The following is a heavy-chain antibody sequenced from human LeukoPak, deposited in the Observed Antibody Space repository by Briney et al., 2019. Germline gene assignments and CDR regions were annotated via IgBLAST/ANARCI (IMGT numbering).Heavy chain of an antibody. Sequence: ASVKVSCKASGYTFTDYYMHWVRQAPGQGFEWMGWINPNDGDTNYAQKFQGRVTMTRDTSNSTAHMEVSRLRSDDTAVYYCARANFLYCSSSTCLFDYWGQGTLVTVSS. J-gene: IGHJ4*02. CDR2: INPNDGDT. D-gene: IGHD2-2*01. CDR1: GYTFTDYY. V-gene: IGHV1-2*02. CDR3: ARANFLYCSSSTCLFDY.